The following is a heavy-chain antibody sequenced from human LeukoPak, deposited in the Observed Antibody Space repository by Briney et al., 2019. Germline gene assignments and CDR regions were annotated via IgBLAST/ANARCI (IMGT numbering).Heavy chain of an antibody. CDR1: GFSFSSYG. CDR3: ARADSSSWPGESFDA. V-gene: IGHV3-33*08. Sequence: GRSLRLSCAASGFSFSSYGMHWVRQAPGKGLEWVAIIWSDGSNKYYADSVKGRFTISRDNSKNTLYLQMNSLRAEDTAVYYCARADSSSWPGESFDAWGQGTMVTVSS. J-gene: IGHJ3*01. D-gene: IGHD6-13*01. CDR2: IWSDGSNK.